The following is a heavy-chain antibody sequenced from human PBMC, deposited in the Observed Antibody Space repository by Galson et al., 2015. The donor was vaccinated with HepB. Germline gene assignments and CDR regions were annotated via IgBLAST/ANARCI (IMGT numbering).Heavy chain of an antibody. V-gene: IGHV3-30*18. CDR1: GFTFSSYG. CDR3: AKDLLVAVAGRYYYYGMDV. CDR2: ISYDGSNK. D-gene: IGHD6-19*01. Sequence: SLRLSCAASGFTFSSYGMHWVRQAPGKGLEWVAVISYDGSNKYYADSVKGRFTISRDNSKNTLYLQMNSLRAEDTAVYCCAKDLLVAVAGRYYYYGMDVWGQGTTVTVSS. J-gene: IGHJ6*02.